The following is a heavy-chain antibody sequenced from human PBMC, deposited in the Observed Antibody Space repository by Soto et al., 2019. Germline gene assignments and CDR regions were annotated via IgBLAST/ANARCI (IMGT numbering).Heavy chain of an antibody. CDR1: GFTFSSYG. V-gene: IGHV3-30*18. CDR2: ISYDGSNK. Sequence: QVQLVESGGGVVQPGRSLRLSCEASGFTFSSYGMHWVRQATGRGLEWVAVISYDGSNKYYADSVKGRFTISRDNSKNTLYLQMNSLRAEDTAVYYCAKDRRVVAVAAPFDYWGQGTLVTVSS. J-gene: IGHJ4*02. D-gene: IGHD6-19*01. CDR3: AKDRRVVAVAAPFDY.